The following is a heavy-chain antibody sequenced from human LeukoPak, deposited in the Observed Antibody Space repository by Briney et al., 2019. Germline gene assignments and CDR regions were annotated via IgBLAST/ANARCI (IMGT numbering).Heavy chain of an antibody. J-gene: IGHJ4*02. Sequence: SESLSLSCTVSGGSISSGTNYWVRVRQPLGMGLEWIGSMYYSGSIYYNPSLKSRVSVSGDTSKNQFSLGLSSVTAADTAVYYCARHGDSGYDYFDYWGQGILVTVSS. CDR2: MYYSGSI. D-gene: IGHD5-12*01. V-gene: IGHV4-39*01. CDR1: GGSISSGTNY. CDR3: ARHGDSGYDYFDY.